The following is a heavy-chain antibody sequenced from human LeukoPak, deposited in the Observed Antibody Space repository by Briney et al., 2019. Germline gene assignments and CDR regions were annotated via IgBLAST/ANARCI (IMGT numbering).Heavy chain of an antibody. CDR2: ISGSGGST. V-gene: IGHV3-23*01. D-gene: IGHD4-17*01. CDR3: AKDLTVTITYGFDV. J-gene: IGHJ6*02. CDR1: GFTFSRYA. Sequence: PGGSLRLSCAASGFTFSRYAMSWVRQAPGKGLEWVSGISGSGGSTYYADSVKGRFTISRDFSKNTLHLQMNSLRAEDTAVYYCAKDLTVTITYGFDVWGQGTTVTVSS.